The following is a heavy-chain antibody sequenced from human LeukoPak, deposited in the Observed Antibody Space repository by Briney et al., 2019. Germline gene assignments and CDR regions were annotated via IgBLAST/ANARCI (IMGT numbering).Heavy chain of an antibody. D-gene: IGHD3-9*01. CDR1: GGSISGYY. Sequence: PSGTLSLTCTVSGGSISGYYGSWIRQPPGKGLECIGYIFYGGSTNYNPSPKSRVTISVDTSKNQFSLKLSSVTAAGTAVYYCARRYFDWSTFDYWGQGTLVTVSS. CDR2: IFYGGST. J-gene: IGHJ4*02. CDR3: ARRYFDWSTFDY. V-gene: IGHV4-59*08.